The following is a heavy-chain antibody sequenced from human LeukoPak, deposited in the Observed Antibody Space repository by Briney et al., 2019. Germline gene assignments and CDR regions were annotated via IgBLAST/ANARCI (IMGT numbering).Heavy chain of an antibody. V-gene: IGHV4-38-2*01. D-gene: IGHD2-2*01. CDR1: GGSFSGYY. CDR3: ARARYCSSTSCYRGWFDP. CDR2: IYHSGST. J-gene: IGHJ5*02. Sequence: PSETLSLTCAVYGGSFSGYYWGWIRQPPGKGLEWIGSIYHSGSTYYNPSLKSRVTISVDTSKNQFSLKLSSVTAADTAVYYCARARYCSSTSCYRGWFDPWGQGTLVTVSS.